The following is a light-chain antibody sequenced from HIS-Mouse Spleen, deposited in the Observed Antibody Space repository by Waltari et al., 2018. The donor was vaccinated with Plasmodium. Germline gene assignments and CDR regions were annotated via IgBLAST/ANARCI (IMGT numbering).Light chain of an antibody. CDR1: ALPNKY. J-gene: IGLJ3*02. CDR2: EDS. Sequence: SYELTQPPSVSVSPGQTARITCSGDALPNKYAYWYQQNSGQAPVLVIYEDSKRPCGIPERFSRTSSWKMATLTISGAQVEDEADYYCYSADSSGNHRVFGGGTKLTVL. CDR3: YSADSSGNHRV. V-gene: IGLV3-10*01.